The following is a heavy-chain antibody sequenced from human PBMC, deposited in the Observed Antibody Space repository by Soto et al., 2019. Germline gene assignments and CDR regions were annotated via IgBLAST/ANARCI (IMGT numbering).Heavy chain of an antibody. J-gene: IGHJ4*02. CDR1: GGSISSDGYY. CDR2: IYYSGST. CDR3: ARDGRSGGMDY. Sequence: SETLSLTCTVSGGSISSDGYYWSWIRQHPGKGLEWIGYIYYSGSTYYHPALKSRVTISVDTAKNQCSLKLSSGTAAATAVYYCARDGRSGGMDYWGQGTLVTVSS. D-gene: IGHD3-10*01. V-gene: IGHV4-31*03.